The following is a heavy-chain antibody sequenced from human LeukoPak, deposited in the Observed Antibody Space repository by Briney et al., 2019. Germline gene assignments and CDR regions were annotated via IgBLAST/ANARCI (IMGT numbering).Heavy chain of an antibody. J-gene: IGHJ5*02. CDR3: ARGAVVPAAYNWFDP. D-gene: IGHD2-2*01. Sequence: SETLSLTCAVYGGSFSGYYWSWIRQPPGKGLEWIGEINHSGSTNYNPSLKSRVTITVDTCKNQFSLKLSSVTAADTAVYYCARGAVVPAAYNWFDPWGQGTLVTVSS. V-gene: IGHV4-34*01. CDR2: INHSGST. CDR1: GGSFSGYY.